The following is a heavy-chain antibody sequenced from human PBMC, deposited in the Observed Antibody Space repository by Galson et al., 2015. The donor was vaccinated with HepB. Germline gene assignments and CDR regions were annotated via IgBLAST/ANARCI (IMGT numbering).Heavy chain of an antibody. J-gene: IGHJ4*02. CDR3: ARDLGRGKYFDY. CDR1: GFSFSVYG. D-gene: IGHD3-16*01. V-gene: IGHV3-33*01. Sequence: SLRLSCAASGFSFSVYGMHWVRQAPDKGLEWLAIIGHDGSFRDYADSVKGRFTISRDNPKNTLFLQMNSLRVDDTAMYYCARDLGRGKYFDYWGQGALVTVSS. CDR2: IGHDGSFR.